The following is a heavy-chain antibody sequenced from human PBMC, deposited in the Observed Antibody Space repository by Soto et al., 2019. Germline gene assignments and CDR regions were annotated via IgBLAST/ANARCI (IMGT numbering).Heavy chain of an antibody. Sequence: QVQLQESGPGLVKPSQTLSLTCTVSGCSISSGGYYWSWIRQHPGKGLEWLGYIYYGGRTYYNPSRKSSVTLSVETSKNQFSLKLSSVTAADTAVYYCARVIVLVVAATSGEYFDYWGQGTLVTVSS. D-gene: IGHD2-15*01. J-gene: IGHJ4*02. CDR1: GCSISSGGYY. CDR2: IYYGGRT. V-gene: IGHV4-31*03. CDR3: ARVIVLVVAATSGEYFDY.